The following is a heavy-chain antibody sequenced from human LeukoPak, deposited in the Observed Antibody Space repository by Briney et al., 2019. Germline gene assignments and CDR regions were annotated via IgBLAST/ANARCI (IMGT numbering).Heavy chain of an antibody. J-gene: IGHJ4*02. V-gene: IGHV4-34*01. CDR3: ARTDSSGYFLVY. CDR1: GGSFSGYY. D-gene: IGHD3-22*01. Sequence: SETLSLTCAVYGGSFSGYYWSWIRQPPGKGLGWIGEINHSGSTNYNPSLKSRVTMSVDTSKNQFSLKLSSVTAADTAVYYCARTDSSGYFLVYWGQGTLVTVSS. CDR2: INHSGST.